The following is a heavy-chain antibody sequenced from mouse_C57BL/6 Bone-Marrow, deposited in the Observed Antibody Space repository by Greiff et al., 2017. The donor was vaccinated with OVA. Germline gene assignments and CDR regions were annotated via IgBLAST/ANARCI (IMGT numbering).Heavy chain of an antibody. J-gene: IGHJ3*01. Sequence: QVQLKESGPGLVAPSQSLSITCTVSGFSLTSYAISWVRQPPGKGLEWLGVIWPGGGTNYNSALKSRLSIRTDNSKSKVFLKMNSLKTDDTARYYCARANYYGSSYVGFAYWGQGTLVTVSA. CDR1: GFSLTSYA. V-gene: IGHV2-9-1*01. CDR3: ARANYYGSSYVGFAY. CDR2: IWPGGGT. D-gene: IGHD1-1*01.